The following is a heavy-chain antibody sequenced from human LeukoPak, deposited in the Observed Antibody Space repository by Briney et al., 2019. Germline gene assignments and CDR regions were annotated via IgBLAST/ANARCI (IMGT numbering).Heavy chain of an antibody. J-gene: IGHJ4*02. V-gene: IGHV4-34*01. D-gene: IGHD3-22*01. Sequence: KTSETLSLTCAVYGGSFSGYYWSWIRQPPGKGLEWIGEINHSGSTNYNPSLRGRVNISVDTSKNQFSLNLRSVTAGDTAVYYCARVGVITMIVNYWGQGTLVTVSS. CDR3: ARVGVITMIVNY. CDR1: GGSFSGYY. CDR2: INHSGST.